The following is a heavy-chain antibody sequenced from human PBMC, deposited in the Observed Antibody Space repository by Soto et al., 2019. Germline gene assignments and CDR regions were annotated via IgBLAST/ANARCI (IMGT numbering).Heavy chain of an antibody. J-gene: IGHJ5*02. CDR3: ATRRLRFLGPGGWFDP. V-gene: IGHV4-59*02. CDR1: GGSVSGYY. Sequence: SETLSLTCTISGGSVSGYYWSWIRQCTGQGLEWIGYIYASGSPYYNPSLRSRVTISADTSKNQISLKLTSPTAADTAVYYCATRRLRFLGPGGWFDPWGQGILVTVSS. D-gene: IGHD3-3*01. CDR2: IYASGSP.